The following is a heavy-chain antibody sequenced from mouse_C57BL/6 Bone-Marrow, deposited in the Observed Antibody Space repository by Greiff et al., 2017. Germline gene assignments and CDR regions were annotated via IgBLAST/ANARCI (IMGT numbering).Heavy chain of an antibody. J-gene: IGHJ3*01. Sequence: QVQLQQSGAELARPGASVKMSCKASGYTFTSYTMHWVKQRPGQGLEWIGYINPSSGYTKYNQKFKDKATLTADKSSRTAYMQLSSLTSEDSAVYSCARWAYGNYVSWFAYWGQGTLVTVSA. CDR1: GYTFTSYT. CDR3: ARWAYGNYVSWFAY. D-gene: IGHD2-1*01. V-gene: IGHV1-4*01. CDR2: INPSSGYT.